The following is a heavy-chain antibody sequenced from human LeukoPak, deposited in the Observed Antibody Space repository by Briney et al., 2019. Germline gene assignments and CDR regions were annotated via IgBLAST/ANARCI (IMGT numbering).Heavy chain of an antibody. D-gene: IGHD3-10*01. V-gene: IGHV4-31*03. Sequence: KPSETLSLTCTVSGGSISSGGYYWSWIRQHPGKGLEWIGYIYYSGSTYYNPSLKSRVTISVDTSKNQFSLKLSSVTAADTAVYYCASLWFGELFFDYWGQGTLVTVSS. CDR3: ASLWFGELFFDY. J-gene: IGHJ4*02. CDR1: GGSISSGGYY. CDR2: IYYSGST.